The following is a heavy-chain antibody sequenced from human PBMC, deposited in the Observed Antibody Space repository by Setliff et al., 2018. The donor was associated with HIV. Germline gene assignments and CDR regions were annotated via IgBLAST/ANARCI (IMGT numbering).Heavy chain of an antibody. J-gene: IGHJ4*02. CDR1: GYTFSGYY. Sequence: ASVKVSCKASGYTFSGYYLHWVRRAPGQGLEWMGWINPNSGATNYAQSFQGRVTMTRDTSISTAYMDLSSLRSDDTAVYYCALASIVSTARWNHWGRGTTVTVSS. CDR2: INPNSGAT. CDR3: ALASIVSTARWNH. V-gene: IGHV1-2*02. D-gene: IGHD1-26*01.